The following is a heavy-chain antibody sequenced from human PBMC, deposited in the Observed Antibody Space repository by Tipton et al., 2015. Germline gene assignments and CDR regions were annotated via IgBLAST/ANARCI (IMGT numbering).Heavy chain of an antibody. CDR1: GFSFSTNP. CDR3: ARSFGVVKYQTAMDV. CDR2: VHSGGTT. J-gene: IGHJ6*02. Sequence: GSLRLSCAASGFSFSTNPMSWVRQAPGKGLEWVSFVHSGGTTSYGDSVKGRFTISRDNAKNSLYLQMNSLRVEDTAVYYCARSFGVVKYQTAMDVWGQGTTVTVSS. D-gene: IGHD3-3*01. V-gene: IGHV3-53*01.